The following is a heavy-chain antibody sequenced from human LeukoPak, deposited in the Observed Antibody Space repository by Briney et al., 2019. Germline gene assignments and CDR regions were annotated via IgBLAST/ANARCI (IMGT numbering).Heavy chain of an antibody. CDR3: ARERESRGASALDP. D-gene: IGHD4/OR15-4a*01. Sequence: ASVKVSCKASGYTFSDYYMHWVRQAPGQGLEWMGWIHRDSGGTKYAQKFQGRVTITRGTSISTAYMELSRLTSDDTAMYWCARERESRGASALDPWGQGTLVTVSS. CDR2: IHRDSGGT. V-gene: IGHV1-2*02. J-gene: IGHJ5*02. CDR1: GYTFSDYY.